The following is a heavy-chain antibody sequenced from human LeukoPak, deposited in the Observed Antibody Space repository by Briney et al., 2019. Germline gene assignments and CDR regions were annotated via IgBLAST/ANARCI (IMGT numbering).Heavy chain of an antibody. CDR2: INHSGST. J-gene: IGHJ6*03. D-gene: IGHD3-10*01. V-gene: IGHV4-34*01. CDR1: GGSFSGYY. CDR3: ARRLGRKFGERFYYYHYMDV. Sequence: SETLSLTCAVYGGSFSGYYWSWIRQPPGKGLEWIGGINHSGSTNYNPSLKSRVTISVDTSKNQFSLKLSSVTAADTAVYYCARRLGRKFGERFYYYHYMDVWGKGTTVTISS.